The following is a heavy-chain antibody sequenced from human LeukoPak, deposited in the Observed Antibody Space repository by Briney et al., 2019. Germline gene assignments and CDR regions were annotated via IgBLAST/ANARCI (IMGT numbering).Heavy chain of an antibody. V-gene: IGHV3-30-3*01. CDR3: ARDYDSSGYAFGY. CDR1: GFTLSNYG. D-gene: IGHD3-22*01. J-gene: IGHJ4*02. Sequence: GGSLRLSCAASGFTLSNYGMHWVRQAPGKGLEWVAVISYDGSSKYYADSVKGRFTISRDNSKNTLYLQMNSLRAEDTAVYYCARDYDSSGYAFGYWGQGTLVTVSS. CDR2: ISYDGSSK.